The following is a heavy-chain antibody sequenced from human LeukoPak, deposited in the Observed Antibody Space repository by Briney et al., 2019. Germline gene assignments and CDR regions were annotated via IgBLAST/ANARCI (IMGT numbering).Heavy chain of an antibody. Sequence: ASVKVSCKASGGTFSSYAIRWVRQAPGQGLEWMGRIIPILGIANYAQKFQGRVTITADKSTSTAYMELSSLRSEDTAVYYCARDRGQWLVLSYYYYGMDVWGQGTTVTVSS. CDR3: ARDRGQWLVLSYYYYGMDV. V-gene: IGHV1-69*04. J-gene: IGHJ6*02. CDR1: GGTFSSYA. CDR2: IIPILGIA. D-gene: IGHD6-19*01.